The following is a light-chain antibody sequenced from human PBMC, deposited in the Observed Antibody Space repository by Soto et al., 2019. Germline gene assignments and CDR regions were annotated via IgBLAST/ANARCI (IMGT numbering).Light chain of an antibody. CDR1: SSNLGAGYD. CDR2: EVV. CDR3: KSYAGSNTYV. V-gene: IGLV1-40*01. J-gene: IGLJ1*01. Sequence: QSVLTQPPSVSGAPGQRVTIPCTGNSSNLGAGYDVHWYQHHPGKAPRLIIYEVVQRPSGVPDRFSGSKSGNTASLTVSGLQAADEADYFCKSYAGSNTYVFGSGTKLTVL.